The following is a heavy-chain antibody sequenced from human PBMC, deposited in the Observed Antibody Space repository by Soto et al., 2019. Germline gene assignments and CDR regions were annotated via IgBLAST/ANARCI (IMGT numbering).Heavy chain of an antibody. D-gene: IGHD3-10*01. CDR2: ISGSGGST. CDR1: GFTFSSYA. V-gene: IGHV3-23*01. CDR3: AKDPSPLLWFGEPHINWFDP. Sequence: HPGGSLRLSCAASGFTFSSYAMSWVRQAPGKGLEWVSAISGSGGSTYYADSVKGRFTISRDNSKNTLYLQMNSLRAEDTAVYYCAKDPSPLLWFGEPHINWFDPWGQGTLVTVSS. J-gene: IGHJ5*02.